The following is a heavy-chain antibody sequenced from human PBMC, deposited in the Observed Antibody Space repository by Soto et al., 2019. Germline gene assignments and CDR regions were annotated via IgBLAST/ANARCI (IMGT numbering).Heavy chain of an antibody. CDR2: IYYSGST. D-gene: IGHD3-10*01. J-gene: IGHJ5*02. V-gene: IGHV4-59*11. CDR3: ARGVRVRGAYPFDP. Sequence: SETLSLTCTVVGGYIISHDWSRILQHPGKGLEWIGYIYYSGSTNYNPSLKSRVTISVDTSKNQFSLKLSSVTAADTAVYYCARGVRVRGAYPFDPWGQGTLVTVSS. CDR1: GGYIISHD.